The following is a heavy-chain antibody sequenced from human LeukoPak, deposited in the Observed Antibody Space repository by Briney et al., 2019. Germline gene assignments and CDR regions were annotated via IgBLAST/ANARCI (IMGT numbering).Heavy chain of an antibody. J-gene: IGHJ3*02. Sequence: GTSVTVSRKASVFILPSPAMQLVRQARGQRLEWIGWIVVGSGNTNYAQKFQERVTITRDMSTSTAYMELSSLRPEDTAVYYCAADPNYGDYSRSFDIWSQGTMVTVPS. CDR2: IVVGSGNT. CDR3: AADPNYGDYSRSFDI. CDR1: VFILPSPA. V-gene: IGHV1-58*02. D-gene: IGHD4-17*01.